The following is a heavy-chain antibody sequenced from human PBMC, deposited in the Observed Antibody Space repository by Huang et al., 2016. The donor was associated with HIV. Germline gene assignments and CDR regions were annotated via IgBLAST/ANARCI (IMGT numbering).Heavy chain of an antibody. CDR3: ASSPTYNGDYVFPH. Sequence: QVQLQQWGAGLLKPSETLSLTCAVYGGSFSGYYWSGIRQPPGKGLEWIGEINHSGSTNGNPALRSRVTISVDTSKNQFSLRLSSVTAADTAVYYCASSPTYNGDYVFPHWGQGTLVTVSS. J-gene: IGHJ4*02. CDR1: GGSFSGYY. CDR2: INHSGST. D-gene: IGHD4-17*01. V-gene: IGHV4-34*01.